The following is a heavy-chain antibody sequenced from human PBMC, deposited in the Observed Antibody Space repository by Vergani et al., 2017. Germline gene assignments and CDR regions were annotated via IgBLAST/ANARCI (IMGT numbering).Heavy chain of an antibody. CDR3: ARGGNEKRLDS. CDR2: IWYDGSNK. J-gene: IGHJ5*01. V-gene: IGHV3-33*01. D-gene: IGHD1-1*01. Sequence: QVQLVESEGGVVQPGRSLTLSCVASGFTFSSHGMHWVRQAPGKGLEWVAVIWYDGSNKYYGDSGKGRFTNSRDNSKNTLYLQMNSLRVEDTAVYYCARGGNEKRLDSWGQEPLVTVSS. CDR1: GFTFSSHG.